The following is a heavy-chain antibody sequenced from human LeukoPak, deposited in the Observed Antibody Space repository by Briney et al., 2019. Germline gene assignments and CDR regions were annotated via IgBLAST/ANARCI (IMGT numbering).Heavy chain of an antibody. CDR3: ARGRGLLWFGESPKNWFDP. V-gene: IGHV4-31*03. Sequence: SETLSLTCTVSGGSISSGGYYWSWIRQHPGKGLEWIGYIYYSGSTYYNPSLKSRVTISVDTSKNQFSLKLSSVTAADTAVYYCARGRGLLWFGESPKNWFDPWGQGTLVTVSS. D-gene: IGHD3-10*01. CDR1: GGSISSGGYY. J-gene: IGHJ5*02. CDR2: IYYSGST.